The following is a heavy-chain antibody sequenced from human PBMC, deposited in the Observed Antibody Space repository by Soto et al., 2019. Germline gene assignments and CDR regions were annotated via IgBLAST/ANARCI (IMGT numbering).Heavy chain of an antibody. CDR2: LSGTGIST. D-gene: IGHD3-22*01. CDR1: GFTFSGYD. CDR3: AATYDSSGYDY. J-gene: IGHJ4*02. V-gene: IGHV3-23*01. Sequence: EVHLLESGGGLVQPGGSLRLSCAASGFTFSGYDMNWVRQAPGKGLEWVSALSGTGISTYYADTVKGRFTISRDNSKNTLHLQMSSRRSEDTAVYYCAATYDSSGYDYWGQGTLVTVSS.